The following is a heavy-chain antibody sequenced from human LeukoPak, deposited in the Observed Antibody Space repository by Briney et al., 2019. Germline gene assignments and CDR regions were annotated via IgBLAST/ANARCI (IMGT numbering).Heavy chain of an antibody. Sequence: GGSLRLSCAASGFSFDTYAMHWVRQAPGQGLEWVALIWHDGSHKFYSNSVRGQFTISRDNSKNTVYLQMNNLRPDDTAVYYCARGSFGSGSYPDFWGQGTLVTVSS. CDR2: IWHDGSHK. J-gene: IGHJ4*02. V-gene: IGHV3-33*01. D-gene: IGHD3-10*01. CDR3: ARGSFGSGSYPDF. CDR1: GFSFDTYA.